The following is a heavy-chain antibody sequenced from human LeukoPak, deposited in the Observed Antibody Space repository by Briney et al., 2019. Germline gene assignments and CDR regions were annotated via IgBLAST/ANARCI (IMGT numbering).Heavy chain of an antibody. J-gene: IGHJ6*02. V-gene: IGHV3-30*18. CDR2: ISYDGSNK. CDR1: GFTFSSYG. Sequence: PGGSLRLSCAASGFTFSSYGMHWVRQAPGKGLEWVAVISYDGSNKYYADSVKGRFTISRDNSKNTLYLQMNSLRAEDTAVYYCAKDRGGSYQYYYYYYGMDVWGQGTTVTVSS. CDR3: AKDRGGSYQYYYYYYGMDV. D-gene: IGHD1-26*01.